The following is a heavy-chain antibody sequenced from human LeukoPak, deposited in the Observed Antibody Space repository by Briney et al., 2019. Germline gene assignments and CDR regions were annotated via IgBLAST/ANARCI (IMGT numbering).Heavy chain of an antibody. CDR3: ARGGMVRGKGPFDP. Sequence: SQTLXLTCTVSGGSISSGDYYWSWIRQPPGTGLEWXGYIYYSGSTYYNPSLKSRVTISVDTSKNQFSLKLSSVTAADTAVYYCARGGMVRGKGPFDPWGQGTLVTVSS. J-gene: IGHJ5*02. CDR1: GGSISSGDYY. V-gene: IGHV4-30-4*01. CDR2: IYYSGST. D-gene: IGHD3-10*01.